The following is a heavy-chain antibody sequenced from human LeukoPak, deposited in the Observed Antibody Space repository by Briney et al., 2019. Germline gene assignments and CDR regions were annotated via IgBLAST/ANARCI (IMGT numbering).Heavy chain of an antibody. D-gene: IGHD3-10*01. CDR2: IYPGDSDT. V-gene: IGHV5-51*01. Sequence: GESLKISCKGSGYSFTSYWIGWVRQMPGKGLEWMGIIYPGDSDTRYSPSFQGQVTISADKSISTAYLQWSSLKASDTATYYCARGNGGTMVRGVIIRSGWFDPWGQGTLVTVSS. CDR3: ARGNGGTMVRGVIIRSGWFDP. J-gene: IGHJ5*02. CDR1: GYSFTSYW.